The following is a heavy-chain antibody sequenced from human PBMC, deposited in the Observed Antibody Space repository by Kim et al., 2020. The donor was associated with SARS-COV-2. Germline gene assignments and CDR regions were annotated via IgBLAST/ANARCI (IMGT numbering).Heavy chain of an antibody. CDR3: ARTIITVVTPDY. D-gene: IGHD2-21*02. V-gene: IGHV3-11*06. Sequence: NSVKGRVPTARDNAKNSLYLQMNSLRAEDTAVYYCARTIITVVTPDYWGQGTLVTVSS. J-gene: IGHJ4*02.